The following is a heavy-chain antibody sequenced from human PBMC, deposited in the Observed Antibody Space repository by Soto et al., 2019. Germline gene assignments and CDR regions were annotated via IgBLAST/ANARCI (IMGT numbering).Heavy chain of an antibody. CDR2: IDPVDSYD. D-gene: IGHD6-13*01. J-gene: IGHJ5*02. CDR1: WVSFTNYR. V-gene: IGHV5-10-1*01. CDR3: ASIESIARTWFDP. Sequence: GEALKISWNGSWVSFTNYRINLVRPRPGKGLEWMGNIDPVDSYDTYSPSFQGDVTSPVDTSITNAYLQWSSLKASDTAMYFCASIESIARTWFDPGAQGTLVTVS.